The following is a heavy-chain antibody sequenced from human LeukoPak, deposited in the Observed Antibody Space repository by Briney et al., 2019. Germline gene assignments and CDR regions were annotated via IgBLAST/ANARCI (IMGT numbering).Heavy chain of an antibody. Sequence: ASVKVSCKASGYTFTGYYMHWVRQAPGQGLECMGWINPNSGGTNYAQKFQGRVTMTRDTSISTAYMELSRLRSDDTAVYYCARVSAWGSSALAWDAFDIWGQGTMVTVSS. CDR1: GYTFTGYY. J-gene: IGHJ3*02. V-gene: IGHV1-2*02. CDR2: INPNSGGT. CDR3: ARVSAWGSSALAWDAFDI. D-gene: IGHD2-2*01.